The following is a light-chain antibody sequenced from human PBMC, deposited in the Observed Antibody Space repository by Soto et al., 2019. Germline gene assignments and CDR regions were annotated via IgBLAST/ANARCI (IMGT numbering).Light chain of an antibody. CDR1: QSVSSN. V-gene: IGKV3-15*01. J-gene: IGKJ1*01. CDR2: GAS. Sequence: EIVMTQSPATLSVSPGERATLSCRASQSVSSNLAWYQQKPGQAPRLLIYGASTRATGIPARFSGSGSGTEFTPTNTSPQSEDVVVYYYEPYNNWSSWTFGHGTEVEIK. CDR3: EPYNNWSSWT.